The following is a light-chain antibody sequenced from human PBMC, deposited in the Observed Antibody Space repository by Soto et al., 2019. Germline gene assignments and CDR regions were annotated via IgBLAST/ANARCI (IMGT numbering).Light chain of an antibody. J-gene: IGKJ2*01. CDR1: QGVGGSY. Sequence: ETVLTQSPGTLSLSPGEGATLSCRASQGVGGSYLAWYQQKPGQAPRLLIHGASSRATGIPDRFSGSASGTDFTLTVSSLEPEDFAVYYCQQYGRLPFTFGQGTKLEIK. V-gene: IGKV3-20*01. CDR3: QQYGRLPFT. CDR2: GAS.